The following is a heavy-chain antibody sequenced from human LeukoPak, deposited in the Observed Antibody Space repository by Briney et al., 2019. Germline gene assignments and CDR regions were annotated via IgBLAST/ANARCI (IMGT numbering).Heavy chain of an antibody. CDR1: GFSLSTSGVG. CDR2: IYWDDDK. D-gene: IGHD6-13*01. CDR3: AQGLRAAAGAGFDY. V-gene: IGHV2-5*02. J-gene: IGHJ4*02. Sequence: SGPTLVKPTQTLTLTCTFSGFSLSTSGVGVAWIRQPPGKALEWLALIYWDDDKRYSRSLKSRFTITKDTSKNQVVLTMTNMDPVDTATYYCAQGLRAAAGAGFDYWGQGTLVTVSS.